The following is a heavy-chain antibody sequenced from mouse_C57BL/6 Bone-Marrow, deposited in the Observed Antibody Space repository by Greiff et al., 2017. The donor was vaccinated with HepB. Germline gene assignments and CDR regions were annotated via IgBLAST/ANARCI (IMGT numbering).Heavy chain of an antibody. V-gene: IGHV14-4*01. CDR1: GFNIKDDY. Sequence: EVKLMESGAELVRPGASVKLSCTASGFNIKDDYMHWVKQRPEQGLEWIGWIDPENGDTEYASKFQGKATITADTSSNTAYLQLSSLTSEDAAVYYCTTFSLITTVVPDFGYWGQGTTLTVSS. CDR2: IDPENGDT. D-gene: IGHD1-1*01. J-gene: IGHJ2*01. CDR3: TTFSLITTVVPDFGY.